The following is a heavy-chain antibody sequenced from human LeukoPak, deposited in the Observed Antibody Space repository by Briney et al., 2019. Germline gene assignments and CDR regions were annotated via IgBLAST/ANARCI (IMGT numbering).Heavy chain of an antibody. V-gene: IGHV4-39*07. CDR2: IYYSGST. D-gene: IGHD6-19*01. CDR3: ARESSFSSGWYESDYYYYYMDV. CDR1: GGSISSSSYY. J-gene: IGHJ6*03. Sequence: SETLSLTCTVSGGSISSSSYYWGWIRQPPGKGLEWIGSIYYSGSTYYNPSLKSRVTISVDTSKNQFSLKLSSVTAADTAVYYCARESSFSSGWYESDYYYYYMDVWGKGTTVTVSS.